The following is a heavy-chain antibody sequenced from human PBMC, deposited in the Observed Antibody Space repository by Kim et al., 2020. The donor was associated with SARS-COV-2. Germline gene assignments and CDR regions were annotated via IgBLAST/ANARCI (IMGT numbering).Heavy chain of an antibody. Sequence: ASVKVSCKASGYTFSDYYMEWLRQAPGQGPEWMAWINIKSGGTNHAQKFQGRVTVTRDTSTNTTYMELSGLSSDDTAVYYCARDSYDSWGGYYPEHWGQGTLVTVSS. D-gene: IGHD3-3*01. J-gene: IGHJ4*02. CDR3: ARDSYDSWGGYYPEH. V-gene: IGHV1-2*02. CDR1: GYTFSDYY. CDR2: INIKSGGT.